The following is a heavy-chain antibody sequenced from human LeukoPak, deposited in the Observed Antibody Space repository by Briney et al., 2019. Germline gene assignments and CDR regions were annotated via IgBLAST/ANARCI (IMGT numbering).Heavy chain of an antibody. J-gene: IGHJ6*02. CDR3: AREQWLGHRTSGYYYGMDV. D-gene: IGHD6-19*01. CDR2: IYSGGST. Sequence: PGGSLRLSCAASGFTVSSNYMSWVRQAPGKGLEWVSVIYSGGSTYYADSVKGRFTISRDNSKNTLYLQMNSLRAEDTAVYYCAREQWLGHRTSGYYYGMDVWGQGTTVTVSS. V-gene: IGHV3-66*01. CDR1: GFTVSSNY.